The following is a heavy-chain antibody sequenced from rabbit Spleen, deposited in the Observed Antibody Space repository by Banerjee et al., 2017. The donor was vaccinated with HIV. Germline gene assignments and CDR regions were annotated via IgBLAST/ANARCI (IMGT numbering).Heavy chain of an antibody. CDR2: IDVGSSGFT. J-gene: IGHJ4*01. V-gene: IGHV1S45*01. CDR3: ARDLADVIGWNFYL. Sequence: QEQVVESGGGLVKPEGSLKLSCTASGFSFSNKVVMCWVRQAPGKGLEWIACIDVGSSGFTYFATWAQGRFTISKTSSTTVTLQVTRLTAADTATYFCARDLADVIGWNFYLWGPGTLVTVS. D-gene: IGHD1-1*01. CDR1: GFSFSNKVV.